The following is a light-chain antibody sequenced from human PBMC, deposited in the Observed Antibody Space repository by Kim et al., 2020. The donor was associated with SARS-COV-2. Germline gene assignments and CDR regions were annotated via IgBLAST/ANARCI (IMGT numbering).Light chain of an antibody. CDR3: MQAPQTPPLT. CDR2: LGS. V-gene: IGKV2-28*01. J-gene: IGKJ1*01. CDR1: QSLLHSNGYNY. Sequence: DIVMTQSPLSLPVTPGEPASISCRSSQSLLHSNGYNYLDWYLQKPGQSPQLLIYLGSNRASGVPDRFSGSGSGTDFTLKISRVEAEDVGVSYCMQAPQTPPLTFGQGTKVDIK.